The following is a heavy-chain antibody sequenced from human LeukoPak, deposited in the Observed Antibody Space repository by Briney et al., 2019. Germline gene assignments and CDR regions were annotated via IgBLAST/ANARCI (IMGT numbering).Heavy chain of an antibody. D-gene: IGHD6-6*01. CDR3: ARGGSSSTTDY. CDR2: TTPNSGKI. V-gene: IGHV1-8*03. J-gene: IGHJ4*02. CDR1: GYTFTSYD. Sequence: ASVKVSCKASGYTFTSYDSNWVRQATGQGVGWMGWTTPNSGKIGYAKKFQGRVNVTTKTSISTAYMELSSPRSEDTAVYYSARGGSSSTTDYWGQGTLVTVSS.